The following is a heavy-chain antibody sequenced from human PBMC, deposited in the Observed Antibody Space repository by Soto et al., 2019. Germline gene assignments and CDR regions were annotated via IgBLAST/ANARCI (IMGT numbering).Heavy chain of an antibody. CDR2: INPNGGT. CDR3: ARSLTRLTTLLDY. V-gene: IGHV1-2*02. J-gene: IGHJ4*02. CDR1: GYTLTDNY. D-gene: IGHD4-17*01. Sequence: QVQLVQSGAEVKRPGASVKVSCKASGYTLTDNYMHWVREAPGQGLEWMGWINPNGGTNYAQTFQGRVTMTRDTSISTAYMELSGMRSDDTAVYHCARSLTRLTTLLDYWGQGTLVTVSS.